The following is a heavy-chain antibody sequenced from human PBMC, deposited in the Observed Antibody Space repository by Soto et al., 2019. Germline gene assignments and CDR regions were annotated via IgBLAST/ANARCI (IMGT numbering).Heavy chain of an antibody. V-gene: IGHV3-49*03. CDR1: GFTFSDHY. CDR2: IRSKAYGGTT. CDR3: TRGDYSPPYGMDV. Sequence: PGGSLRLSCAASGFTFSDHYMSWIRQAPGKGLEWVGFIRSKAYGGTTEYAASVKGRFTISRDDSKSIAYLQMNSLKTEDTAVYYCTRGDYSPPYGMDVWGQGTTVTVSS. J-gene: IGHJ6*02. D-gene: IGHD4-4*01.